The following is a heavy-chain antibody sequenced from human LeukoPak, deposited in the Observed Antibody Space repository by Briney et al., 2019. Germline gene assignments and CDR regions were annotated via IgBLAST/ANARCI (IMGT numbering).Heavy chain of an antibody. D-gene: IGHD6-13*01. CDR2: INPSGGST. Sequence: ASVKVSCKASGYTFTSYYMHWVRQAPGQGLEWMGIINPSGGSTSYAQKFQGRVTTTEDTSTDTAYMELSSLRSEDTAVYYCATEKEMLAAAGLHLDYWGQGTLVTVSS. J-gene: IGHJ4*02. CDR1: GYTFTSYY. CDR3: ATEKEMLAAAGLHLDY. V-gene: IGHV1-46*01.